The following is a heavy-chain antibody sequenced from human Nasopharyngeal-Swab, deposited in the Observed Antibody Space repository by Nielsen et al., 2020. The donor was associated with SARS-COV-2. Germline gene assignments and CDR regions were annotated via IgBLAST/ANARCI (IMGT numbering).Heavy chain of an antibody. J-gene: IGHJ4*02. D-gene: IGHD5-18*01. Sequence: SGPTLVKPTQTSTLTCTFSGFSLSTSGMRVSWIRQPPGKALEWLARIDWDDDKFYSTSLKTRLTISKDTSKNRVVLTMTNMDPVDTATYYCARVDVDTSMTHWGQGTLVTVSS. CDR3: ARVDVDTSMTH. CDR2: IDWDDDK. CDR1: GFSLSTSGMR. V-gene: IGHV2-70*04.